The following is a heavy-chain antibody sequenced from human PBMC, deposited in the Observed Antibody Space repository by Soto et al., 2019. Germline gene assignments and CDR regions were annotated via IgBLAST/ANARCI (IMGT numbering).Heavy chain of an antibody. D-gene: IGHD6-13*01. Sequence: GGSLRLSWAASGCTFSSYAMSWIRQAPGKGLEWVSAISGSGGSTYYADSVKGRFTISRDNSKNTLYLQMNSLRAEDTAVYYCAKEVGIAAAVTWFDPWGQGTLVTVS. CDR3: AKEVGIAAAVTWFDP. V-gene: IGHV3-23*01. CDR2: ISGSGGST. J-gene: IGHJ5*02. CDR1: GCTFSSYA.